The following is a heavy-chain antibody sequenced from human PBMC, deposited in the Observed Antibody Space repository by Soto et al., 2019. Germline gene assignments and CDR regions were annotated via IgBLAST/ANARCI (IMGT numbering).Heavy chain of an antibody. D-gene: IGHD2-2*01. J-gene: IGHJ4*02. V-gene: IGHV3-23*01. CDR3: AKDRCSRTSCYFYY. CDR2: ISGSDAGT. Sequence: EVQLLESGGDLVEPGGSLRLSCAASGFTFGSCAMSWVRQAPGKGLEWVSAISGSDAGTYYADSVKGRFTISRDNSKNTLYLQMNSLRAEDTAVYYCAKDRCSRTSCYFYYWGQGTLVTVSS. CDR1: GFTFGSCA.